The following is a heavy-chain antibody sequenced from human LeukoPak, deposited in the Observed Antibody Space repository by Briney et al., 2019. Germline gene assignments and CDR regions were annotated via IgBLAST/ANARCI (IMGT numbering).Heavy chain of an antibody. CDR1: GFTFSSYG. CDR3: AKVAREFMGAFDI. V-gene: IGHV3-30*02. Sequence: GGSLRLSCAASGFTFSSYGMHWVRKAPGKGLEWVAFIRYDGSNKYYADSVKGRFTISRDNSKNTLYLQMNSLRAEDTAVYYCAKVAREFMGAFDIWGQGTMVTVSS. J-gene: IGHJ3*02. D-gene: IGHD3-10*01. CDR2: IRYDGSNK.